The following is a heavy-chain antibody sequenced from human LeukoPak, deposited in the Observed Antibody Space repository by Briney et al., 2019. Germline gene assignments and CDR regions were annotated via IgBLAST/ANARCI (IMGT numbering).Heavy chain of an antibody. V-gene: IGHV3-15*05. CDR2: IYRNADGGTT. Sequence: GGSLRLSCAASGFTFSNAWMTWVRQAPGKGLEWVGRIYRNADGGTTDYAAPVKGRFTISGDDSKNTLYLQMNSLKTEDTAVYYCTTDSYCSTTTCYASSNYYYGLDAWGQGTSVTVSS. D-gene: IGHD2-2*01. CDR3: TTDSYCSTTTCYASSNYYYGLDA. CDR1: GFTFSNAW. J-gene: IGHJ6*02.